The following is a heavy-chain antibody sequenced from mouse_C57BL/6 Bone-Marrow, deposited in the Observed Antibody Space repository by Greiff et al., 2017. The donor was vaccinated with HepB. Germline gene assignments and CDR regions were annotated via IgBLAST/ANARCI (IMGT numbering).Heavy chain of an antibody. CDR1: GYTFTDYY. V-gene: IGHV1-26*01. Sequence: EVQLQQSGPELVKPGASVKISCKASGYTFTDYYMNWVKQSHGKSLEWIGDINPNNGGTSYNQKFKGKATLTVDKSSSTAYMELHRLTSEDSAVYYCAREEYNGDWFAYWGQGTLVTVSA. CDR2: INPNNGGT. CDR3: AREEYNGDWFAY. J-gene: IGHJ3*01. D-gene: IGHD1-2*01.